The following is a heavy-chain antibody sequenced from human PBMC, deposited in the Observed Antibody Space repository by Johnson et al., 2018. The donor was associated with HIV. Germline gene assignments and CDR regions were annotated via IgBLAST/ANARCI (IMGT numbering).Heavy chain of an antibody. V-gene: IGHV3-30*03. Sequence: QVQLVESGGGLVQPGGSLRLSCVTSGFSVSRSYMNWVRQAPGKGLEWAAVISYDGSNKYYADSVKGRFTISRDNSKNTLYLQMNSLRAEDTAVYYCAREYSSLSQGAFDIWGQGTMVTVSS. J-gene: IGHJ3*02. CDR2: ISYDGSNK. CDR1: GFSVSRSY. D-gene: IGHD6-6*01. CDR3: AREYSSLSQGAFDI.